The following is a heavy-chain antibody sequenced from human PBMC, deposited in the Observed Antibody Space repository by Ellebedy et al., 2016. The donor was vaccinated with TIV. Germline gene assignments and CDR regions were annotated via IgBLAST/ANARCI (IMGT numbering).Heavy chain of an antibody. V-gene: IGHV4-34*01. Sequence: SETLSLXXAVYGGSFSGYYWTWIRQPPGKGLEWIGESSHGGNTNYNPSLKSRVTISVDTSKNQFSLKLSSVTAADTAVYYCAREVSEVEVKFDYWGQGTLVTVSS. CDR1: GGSFSGYY. CDR3: AREVSEVEVKFDY. CDR2: SSHGGNT. D-gene: IGHD2-21*01. J-gene: IGHJ4*02.